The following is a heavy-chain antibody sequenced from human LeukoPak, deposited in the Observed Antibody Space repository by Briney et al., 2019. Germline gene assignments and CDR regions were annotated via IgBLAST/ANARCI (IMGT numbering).Heavy chain of an antibody. Sequence: TGVSLRLSCAASGFTFNNYAMSWVRQAPGKGLEWVSGISGSDEHTYYPDSAKGRFTISRDDSKNTLYLQMNSLRAEDTAVYYCAKRPITAVPADYWGQGTLVTVSS. D-gene: IGHD2-2*01. CDR2: ISGSDEHT. V-gene: IGHV3-23*01. CDR1: GFTFNNYA. CDR3: AKRPITAVPADY. J-gene: IGHJ4*02.